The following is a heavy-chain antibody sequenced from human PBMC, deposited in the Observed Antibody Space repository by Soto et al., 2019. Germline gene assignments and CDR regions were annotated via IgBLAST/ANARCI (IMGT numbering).Heavy chain of an antibody. CDR3: ARGGLRYFDWLLPPYYFDY. V-gene: IGHV4-34*01. J-gene: IGHJ4*01. CDR2: INHSGST. Sequence: PSETLSLTCAVYGGSFSGYYWSWIRQPPGKGLEWIGEINHSGSTNYNPSLKSRVTISVDTSKNQFSLKLSSVTAADTAVYYCARGGLRYFDWLLPPYYFDYWGQEPWSPSPQ. CDR1: GGSFSGYY. D-gene: IGHD3-9*01.